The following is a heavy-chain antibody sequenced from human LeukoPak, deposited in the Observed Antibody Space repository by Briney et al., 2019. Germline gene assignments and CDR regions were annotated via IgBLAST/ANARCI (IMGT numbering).Heavy chain of an antibody. CDR3: AGHYCSGGSCSNWFDP. V-gene: IGHV4-39*01. CDR2: IYYSGST. Sequence: SETLSLTCTVSGGSISSSSYYWGWIRQPPGKGLEWIGSIYYSGSTYYNPSLKSRVTISVDTSKNQFSLKLSSVTAADTAVYYCAGHYCSGGSCSNWFDPWGQGTLVTVSS. D-gene: IGHD2-15*01. CDR1: GGSISSSSYY. J-gene: IGHJ5*02.